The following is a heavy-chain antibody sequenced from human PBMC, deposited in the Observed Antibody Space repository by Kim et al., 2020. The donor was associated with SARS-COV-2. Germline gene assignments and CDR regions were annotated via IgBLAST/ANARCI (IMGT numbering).Heavy chain of an antibody. CDR3: ARDEDSRVHPFDY. CDR1: GFTFSSYA. Sequence: GGSLRLSCAVSGFTFSSYAMHWVRQAPGKGLEWVAVISYDGSNKYYADSVKGRFTISRDNSKNTLYLQMNSLRAEDTAVYYCARDEDSRVHPFDYWGQGTLVTVSS. CDR2: ISYDGSNK. D-gene: IGHD2-15*01. V-gene: IGHV3-30*04. J-gene: IGHJ4*02.